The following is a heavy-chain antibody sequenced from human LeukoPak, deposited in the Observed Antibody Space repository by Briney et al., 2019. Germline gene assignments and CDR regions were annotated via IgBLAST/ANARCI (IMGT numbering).Heavy chain of an antibody. D-gene: IGHD3-22*01. CDR1: GGSFSGYY. CDR3: ARGDYYDSSGSYYYYYMDV. J-gene: IGHJ6*03. CDR2: INDSGST. V-gene: IGHV4-34*01. Sequence: SETLSLTCAVYGGSFSGYYWSWIRQPPGKGLEWIGEINDSGSTNYNPSLKSRVTISVDTSKNQFSLKLSSVTAADTAVYYCARGDYYDSSGSYYYYYMDVWGKGTTVTVSS.